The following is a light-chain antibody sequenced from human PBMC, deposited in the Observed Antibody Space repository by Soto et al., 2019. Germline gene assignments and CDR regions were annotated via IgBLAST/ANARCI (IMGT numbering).Light chain of an antibody. CDR3: QQLNSYPLT. CDR2: PVS. CDR1: QGIGTY. J-gene: IGKJ4*01. Sequence: DIQLTQSPSFLSASVGDRVTVTCRASQGIGTYLAWYQQKPGKAPNLLIYPVSTLQPGVPSRFSGSGSGTEFTLTVSSLQPEDSATYYCQQLNSYPLTFGGGTKVEIK. V-gene: IGKV1-9*01.